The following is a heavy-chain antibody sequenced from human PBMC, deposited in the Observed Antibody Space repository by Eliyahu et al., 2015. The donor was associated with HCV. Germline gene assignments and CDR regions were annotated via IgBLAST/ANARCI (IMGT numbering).Heavy chain of an antibody. V-gene: IGHV4-39*01. CDR2: IYYSGST. J-gene: IGHJ4*02. CDR3: ARYIPSSPSSGPSYYFDY. CDR1: GGSISSSSYY. D-gene: IGHD6-19*01. Sequence: QLQLQESGPGLVKPSETLSLTCTVSGGSISSSSYYWGWIRQPPGKGLEWIGSIYYSGSTYYNPSLKSRVTISVDTSKNQFSLKLSSVTAADTAVYYCARYIPSSPSSGPSYYFDYWGQGTLVTVSS.